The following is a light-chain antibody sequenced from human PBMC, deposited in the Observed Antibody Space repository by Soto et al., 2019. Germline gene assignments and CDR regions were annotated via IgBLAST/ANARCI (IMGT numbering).Light chain of an antibody. V-gene: IGKV3-11*01. CDR3: QHRYNWPLT. CDR1: QDINTY. J-gene: IGKJ4*01. CDR2: DAS. Sequence: EVVLTQSPATLSLSPGEKATLSCRASQDINTYLGWYQQKPGQPPRLLMYDASNRASGIPARFSGSGSGTDFNLTIDTLEPEDFAIYYCQHRYNWPLTFGAGTRVEIK.